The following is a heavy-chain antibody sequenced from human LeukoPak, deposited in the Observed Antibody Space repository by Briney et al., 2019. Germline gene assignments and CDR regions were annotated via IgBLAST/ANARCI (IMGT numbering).Heavy chain of an antibody. V-gene: IGHV4-39*07. CDR1: GGSISSTSYY. J-gene: IGHJ4*02. CDR2: VHYSGST. D-gene: IGHD3-22*01. Sequence: PSETLSLTCTVSGGSISSTSYYWGWIRQPPGKGLEWIGSVHYSGSTYDNPSLRSRVTISVDTSKNQFSLKLSSVTAADTAVYYCARDLYYYDSSGYYQQRFDYWGQGTLVTVSS. CDR3: ARDLYYYDSSGYYQQRFDY.